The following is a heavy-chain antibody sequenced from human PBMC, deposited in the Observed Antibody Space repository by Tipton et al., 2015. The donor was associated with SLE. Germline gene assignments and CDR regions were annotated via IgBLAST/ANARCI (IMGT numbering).Heavy chain of an antibody. CDR3: ARSGRRESPPDY. D-gene: IGHD3-10*01. CDR1: GFTLSSYW. V-gene: IGHV3-7*01. J-gene: IGHJ4*02. Sequence: SLRLSGGEEGFTLSSYWMIWVRQAPGKGLEWVANIKETGSEKYYVDSVRGRFTISRDNSKNSLYLQMNSLRAEDTAVYYCARSGRRESPPDYWGQGTLVTVSS. CDR2: IKETGSEK.